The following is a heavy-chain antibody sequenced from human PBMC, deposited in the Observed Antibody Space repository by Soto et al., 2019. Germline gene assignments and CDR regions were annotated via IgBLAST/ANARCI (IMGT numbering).Heavy chain of an antibody. CDR1: GFTVSDNY. CDR2: ISYDGSNK. Sequence: GGSLRLSCAASGFTVSDNYMSWVRQAPGKGLEWVAVISYDGSNKFYADSVKGRFTISRDNFRNTLYLQMNSLRAEDTAVYYCAKEFHSWNYFDYWGQGTLVTVSS. J-gene: IGHJ4*02. CDR3: AKEFHSWNYFDY. V-gene: IGHV3-30*18. D-gene: IGHD1-20*01.